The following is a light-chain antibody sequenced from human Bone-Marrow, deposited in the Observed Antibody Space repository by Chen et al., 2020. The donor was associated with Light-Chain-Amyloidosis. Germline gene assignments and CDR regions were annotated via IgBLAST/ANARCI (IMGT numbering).Light chain of an antibody. CDR1: NIGSTS. Sequence: SYVLTQPSSVSVAPGQTATIACGGNNIGSTSVHWYQQTPGQAPLLVVYDDSDRPSGIPERLSGSNAGNTATLTISRVEAGDEADYDCQVWDRSSDRPVFGGGTKLPVL. CDR3: QVWDRSSDRPV. V-gene: IGLV3-21*02. J-gene: IGLJ3*02. CDR2: DDS.